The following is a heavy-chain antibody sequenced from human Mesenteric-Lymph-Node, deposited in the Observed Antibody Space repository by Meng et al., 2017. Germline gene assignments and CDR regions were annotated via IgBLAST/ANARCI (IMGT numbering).Heavy chain of an antibody. J-gene: IGHJ5*02. V-gene: IGHV1-2*02. Sequence: ASVKVSCKASGYTFTDYYMHWVRQAPGQGLEWMGWINPNSGGTNYAQKFQGRVTMTRDTSISTAYMELSRLRSDDTAVYYCARDRITMVRGAGWFDPWGQGTLVTVSS. D-gene: IGHD3-10*01. CDR2: INPNSGGT. CDR3: ARDRITMVRGAGWFDP. CDR1: GYTFTDYY.